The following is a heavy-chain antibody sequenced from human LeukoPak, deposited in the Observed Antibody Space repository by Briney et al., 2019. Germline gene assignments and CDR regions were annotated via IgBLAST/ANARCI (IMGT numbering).Heavy chain of an antibody. CDR2: ISGSGGST. D-gene: IGHD7-27*01. CDR3: AKPPPGAADYYYYGMDV. J-gene: IGHJ6*02. CDR1: GFTFSCYA. Sequence: GGSLRLSCAASGFTFSCYAMSWVRQAPGKGLEWVSAISGSGGSTYYADSVKGRFTISRDNSKNTLYLQMNSLRAEDTAVYYCAKPPPGAADYYYYGMDVWGQGTTVTVSS. V-gene: IGHV3-23*01.